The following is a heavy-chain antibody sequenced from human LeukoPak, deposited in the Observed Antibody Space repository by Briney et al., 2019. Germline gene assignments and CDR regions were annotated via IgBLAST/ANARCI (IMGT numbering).Heavy chain of an antibody. CDR1: DYSINSGYY. V-gene: IGHV4-38-2*02. CDR2: IYHSGST. Sequence: PSETLSLTCTVSDYSINSGYYWDWIRQPPGKGLEWIGSIYHSGSTYYNPSLKSRVTISVDTSKNQFSLKLSSVTAADTAVYYCASLTTADAFDIWGQGTMVTVSS. CDR3: ASLTTADAFDI. J-gene: IGHJ3*02. D-gene: IGHD3-22*01.